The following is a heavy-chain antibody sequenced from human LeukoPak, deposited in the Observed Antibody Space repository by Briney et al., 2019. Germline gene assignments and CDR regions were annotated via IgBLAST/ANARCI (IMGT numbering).Heavy chain of an antibody. J-gene: IGHJ6*02. V-gene: IGHV3-23*01. D-gene: IGHD6-19*01. Sequence: GGSLRLSCAASGFTFGSYAMNWVRQAPGKGVEWVSSITGSGGGSFYGDSVKGRFTISRDNAKNSLYLQMNSLRAEDTAVYYCARTSGLEQWLVHYYYYGMDVWGQGTTVTVSS. CDR3: ARTSGLEQWLVHYYYYGMDV. CDR1: GFTFGSYA. CDR2: ITGSGGGS.